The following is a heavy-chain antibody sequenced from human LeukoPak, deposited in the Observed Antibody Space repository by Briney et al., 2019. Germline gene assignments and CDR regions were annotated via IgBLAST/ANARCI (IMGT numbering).Heavy chain of an antibody. CDR1: GFTFSSYA. CDR2: ISGSGGST. Sequence: GGSLRLSCAASGFTFSSYAMSWVCQAPGKGLEWVSAISGSGGSTYYADSVKGRFTISRDNSKNTLYLQMNSLRAEDTAVYYCAIVIGSGWSHDYWGQGTLVTVSS. D-gene: IGHD6-19*01. J-gene: IGHJ4*02. CDR3: AIVIGSGWSHDY. V-gene: IGHV3-23*01.